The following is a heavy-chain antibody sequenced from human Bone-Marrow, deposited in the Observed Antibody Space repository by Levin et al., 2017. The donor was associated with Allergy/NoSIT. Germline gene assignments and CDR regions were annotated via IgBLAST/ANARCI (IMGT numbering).Heavy chain of an antibody. Sequence: AGGSLRLSCVASGFSFRNYAMHWIRQAPGKGLEWVAVTWYDGSNKFYAGSVKGRFTISRDNSKNTLYLQMNSLRAEDTAVYYCARDGYCTSSSCYDFGAFDIWGQGTMVTVSS. CDR1: GFSFRNYA. CDR3: ARDGYCTSSSCYDFGAFDI. CDR2: TWYDGSNK. V-gene: IGHV3-33*01. J-gene: IGHJ3*02. D-gene: IGHD2-2*03.